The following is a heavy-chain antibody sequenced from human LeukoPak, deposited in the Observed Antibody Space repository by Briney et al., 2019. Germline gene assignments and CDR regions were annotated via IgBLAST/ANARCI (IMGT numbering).Heavy chain of an antibody. D-gene: IGHD2/OR15-2a*01. Sequence: GGSLRLACAASGFTFSSYWVHWVRQASGKGLVWVSRVNSDGRSTSYADSVKGRFTISRDNAKNTLYLQMNSLRAEDTAVYYCARDPSSNSPLYYYYYMDVWGKGTTVTVSS. CDR1: GFTFSSYW. J-gene: IGHJ6*03. V-gene: IGHV3-74*01. CDR2: VNSDGRST. CDR3: ARDPSSNSPLYYYYYMDV.